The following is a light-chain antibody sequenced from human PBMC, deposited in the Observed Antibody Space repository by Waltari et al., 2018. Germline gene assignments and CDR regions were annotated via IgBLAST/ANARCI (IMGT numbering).Light chain of an antibody. CDR2: DDS. CDR1: NIERKS. J-gene: IGLJ3*02. Sequence: SYVLTQPPSESVAPGPEATITCGGNNIERKSVHWYQQKPGQAPVLVVYDDSDRASGIPERFSGSKSGDTATLTISRVEAGDEADYSCQVWDGGRVVFGGGTKLTVL. V-gene: IGLV3-21*02. CDR3: QVWDGGRVV.